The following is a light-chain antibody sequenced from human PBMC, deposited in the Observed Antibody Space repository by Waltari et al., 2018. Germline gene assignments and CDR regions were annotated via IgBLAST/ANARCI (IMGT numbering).Light chain of an antibody. CDR3: SSYTSSGTYV. CDR2: EVS. CDR1: GSDVGGYNY. V-gene: IGLV2-14*01. J-gene: IGLJ1*01. Sequence: QSALTQPASVSGSPGQSITIPCTGTGSDVGGYNYVSWYQHHPGKAPQLMIYEVSNRPSGVSNRFSGSKSGNTSSLTISGLQAEDEADYYCSSYTSSGTYVFGTGTKVTVL.